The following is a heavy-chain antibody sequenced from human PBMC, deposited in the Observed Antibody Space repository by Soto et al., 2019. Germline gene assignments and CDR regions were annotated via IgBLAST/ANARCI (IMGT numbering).Heavy chain of an antibody. CDR2: IAYDGSSQ. CDR3: AKGNAHIPVDS. V-gene: IGHV3-30*18. CDR1: GFTFSSDG. D-gene: IGHD2-21*01. J-gene: IGHJ4*02. Sequence: QVQLVESGGGVVQPGRSLRLSCAASGFTFSSDGMHWVRQAPGKGLEWVAVIAYDGSSQYYAVSVQGRFAISRDNSKNTLYLQMNSLRPEGTALYYCAKGNAHIPVDSCGQGTLVTVSS.